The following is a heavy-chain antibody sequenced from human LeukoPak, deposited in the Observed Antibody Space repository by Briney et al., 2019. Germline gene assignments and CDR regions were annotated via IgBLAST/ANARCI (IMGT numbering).Heavy chain of an antibody. CDR2: INPNSGGT. D-gene: IGHD6-19*01. J-gene: IGHJ5*02. V-gene: IGHV1-2*02. Sequence: ASVSLSCNCSGYSFTAYYMHWVRQAPAQGLEWMGWINPNSGGTNYAEKFQGRVTMTRDTSISTAYMELSRLRSDDTAVYYCARDFRPYSGGWYPTSPWGQGTLVTVSS. CDR1: GYSFTAYY. CDR3: ARDFRPYSGGWYPTSP.